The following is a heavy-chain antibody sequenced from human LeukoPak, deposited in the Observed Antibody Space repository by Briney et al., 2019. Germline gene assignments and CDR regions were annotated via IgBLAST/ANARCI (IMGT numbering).Heavy chain of an antibody. V-gene: IGHV4-59*01. CDR3: ARYCTGHCYTGDSYYFDY. J-gene: IGHJ4*02. CDR2: IPYSGSN. D-gene: IGHD2-2*02. CDR1: GRSISSYY. Sequence: SETLSLTCTVSGRSISSYYWSWIRQPPGKGLEWVGYIPYSGSNNYNPSFKSRVTISVDTSKNQFSLKLSSVTAADTAVYYCARYCTGHCYTGDSYYFDYWGQGTLVTVSS.